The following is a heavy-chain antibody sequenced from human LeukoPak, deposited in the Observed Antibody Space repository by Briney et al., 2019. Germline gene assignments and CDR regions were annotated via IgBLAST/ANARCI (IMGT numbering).Heavy chain of an antibody. CDR3: AKANYYGSSGYYENLDY. D-gene: IGHD3-22*01. CDR2: ISGSGDST. Sequence: GGSLRLSCAASGFTFSTNAMNWVRQAPGKGLEWVSAISGSGDSTYHADSVKGRFTISRDNSKNTLYLQMNSLGAEDTAAYYCAKANYYGSSGYYENLDYWGQGTLVTVSS. J-gene: IGHJ4*02. V-gene: IGHV3-23*01. CDR1: GFTFSTNA.